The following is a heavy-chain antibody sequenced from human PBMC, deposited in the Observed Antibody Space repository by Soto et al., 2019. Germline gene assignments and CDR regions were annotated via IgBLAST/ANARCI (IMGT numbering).Heavy chain of an antibody. V-gene: IGHV4-30-4*01. Sequence: QVQLQESGPGLVKPSQTLSLTCTVSGGSISSGDYYWSWSRQPPGKGLEWIGYIHYSGSTYYNPSLKSRVTISVDTSENQFSLKLSSVTAADTAVYYCARERPDGSRLGPWGQGTLVTVSS. CDR1: GGSISSGDYY. D-gene: IGHD6-13*01. CDR2: IHYSGST. J-gene: IGHJ5*02. CDR3: ARERPDGSRLGP.